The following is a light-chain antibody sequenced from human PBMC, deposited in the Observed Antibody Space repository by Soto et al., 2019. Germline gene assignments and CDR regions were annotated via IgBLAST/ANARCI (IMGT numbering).Light chain of an antibody. V-gene: IGKV1-8*01. J-gene: IGKJ2*01. CDR2: AAS. Sequence: ATRMTQSPSSLSTSTGDRVTITCRASQGISSYLAWYQQKSGKAPKLLIYAASTLQSGVPSRFSGSGSGTDFTLTISSLQSEDFATSYCQQYNNFPYTFSQGTQLEIK. CDR3: QQYNNFPYT. CDR1: QGISSY.